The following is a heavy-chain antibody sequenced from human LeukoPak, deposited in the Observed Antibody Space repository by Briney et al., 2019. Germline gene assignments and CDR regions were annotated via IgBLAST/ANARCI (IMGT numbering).Heavy chain of an antibody. D-gene: IGHD3-3*01. CDR2: IYYSGST. J-gene: IGHJ4*02. Sequence: PSETLSLTCTVSGGSIRSCSYYWGWIRQPPGKGLEWIGSIYYSGSTYYNPSLESRVTVSIDTSKNQFLLKLSSVTAADTALYYCARNMADSALEFDYWGQGTLVTVSS. V-gene: IGHV4-39*01. CDR3: ARNMADSALEFDY. CDR1: GGSIRSCSYY.